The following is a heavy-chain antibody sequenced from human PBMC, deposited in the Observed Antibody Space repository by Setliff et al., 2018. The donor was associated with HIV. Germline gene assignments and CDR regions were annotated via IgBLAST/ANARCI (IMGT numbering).Heavy chain of an antibody. CDR1: GSSITTSSF. Sequence: SETLSLTCDFSGSSITTSSFWAWIRLPPGKGLEWVGSHYHDGTSFYNPSLKSRVTVSLDTSKNQFSLKLSSVTAADTAVYYCAWARESSGSYLWGQGTLVTV. CDR2: HYHDGTS. D-gene: IGHD3-10*01. V-gene: IGHV4-38-2*01. J-gene: IGHJ4*02. CDR3: AWARESSGSYL.